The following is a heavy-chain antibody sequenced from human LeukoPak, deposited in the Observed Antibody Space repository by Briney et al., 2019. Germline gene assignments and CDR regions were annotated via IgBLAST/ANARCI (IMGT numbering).Heavy chain of an antibody. J-gene: IGHJ4*02. CDR3: ARIGVGSGWYYFDY. CDR2: FYSGGST. CDR1: GFTVSSNY. V-gene: IGHV3-53*01. D-gene: IGHD6-19*01. Sequence: GGSLRLSCAAPGFTVSSNYMSRFRQAPGKGLEWVSVFYSGGSTYYADSVKGRFTISRNKSKHTLYLEMNSLRAEDTAVYYCARIGVGSGWYYFDYWGQGNLGTVSS.